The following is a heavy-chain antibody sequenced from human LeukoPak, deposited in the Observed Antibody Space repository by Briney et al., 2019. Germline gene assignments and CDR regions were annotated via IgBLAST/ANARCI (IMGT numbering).Heavy chain of an antibody. D-gene: IGHD3-22*01. CDR2: IYYSGST. V-gene: IGHV4-59*01. J-gene: IGHJ4*02. CDR1: GGSISSYY. CDR3: ARGGYYYDSSSGYFDY. Sequence: SETLSLTCTVSGGSISSYYWSWIRQPPGKGLEWIGYIYYSGSTNYNPSLKSRVTISVDTSKNQFTLKLSSVTAADTAVYYCARGGYYYDSSSGYFDYWGQGTLVTVSS.